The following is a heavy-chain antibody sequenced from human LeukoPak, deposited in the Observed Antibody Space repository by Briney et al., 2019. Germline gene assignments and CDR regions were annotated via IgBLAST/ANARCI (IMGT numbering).Heavy chain of an antibody. CDR2: IHPGEYER. CDR3: ARRAYGSGNYYFDY. D-gene: IGHD3-10*01. V-gene: IGHV5-51*01. J-gene: IGHJ4*02. CDR1: GYRFTSYW. Sequence: GDSLRISCKASGYRFTSYWIGWVRQMPGKGLEWMGVIHPGEYERRYSPSFEGQVTISADRSISTAYMQWSSLKASDTAMYYCARRAYGSGNYYFDYWGQGTLVTVSS.